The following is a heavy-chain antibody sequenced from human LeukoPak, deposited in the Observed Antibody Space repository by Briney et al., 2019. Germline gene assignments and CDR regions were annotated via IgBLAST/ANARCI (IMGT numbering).Heavy chain of an antibody. CDR1: NGDINNYY. CDR2: IYYRGST. V-gene: IGHV4-59*01. J-gene: IGHJ6*03. CDR3: ARSESGVQYFQHYFYIDA. Sequence: SETLSLTCTVSNGDINNYYWSWVRQPPGRGLEWIGYIYYRGSTKYNPSLKSRVTISIDTSNDQVSLRLTSVIAADTAVYYCARSESGVQYFQHYFYIDAWGKGTTVTVSS. D-gene: IGHD2-2*01.